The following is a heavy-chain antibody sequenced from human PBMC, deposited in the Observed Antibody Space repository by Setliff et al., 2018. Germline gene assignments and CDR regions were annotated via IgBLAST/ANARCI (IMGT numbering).Heavy chain of an antibody. CDR3: ARGRGPDIVVTIPGDY. J-gene: IGHJ4*02. CDR1: GFMFRGYL. V-gene: IGHV3-7*03. Sequence: GSLRLSCAASGFMFRGYLMAWVRQAPGKGLEWVASIRQDGFEKHYVDSVKGRFTISRDNGEDSMYLQMSSLRAEDTAVYYCARGRGPDIVVTIPGDYWGQGTLVTVSS. D-gene: IGHD2-15*01. CDR2: IRQDGFEK.